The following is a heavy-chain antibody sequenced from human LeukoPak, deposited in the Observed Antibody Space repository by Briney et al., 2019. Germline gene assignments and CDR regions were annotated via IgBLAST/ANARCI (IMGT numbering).Heavy chain of an antibody. V-gene: IGHV4-34*01. J-gene: IGHJ3*02. CDR2: INHSGST. Sequence: SETLSLTCAVYGGSFSGYYWSWIRQPPGKGLEWIGEINHSGSTNYNPSLKSRDTISVDTSKNQFSLKLSSVTAADTAVYYCARVRRQYYYDSSGPFDIWGQGTMVTVSS. D-gene: IGHD3-22*01. CDR1: GGSFSGYY. CDR3: ARVRRQYYYDSSGPFDI.